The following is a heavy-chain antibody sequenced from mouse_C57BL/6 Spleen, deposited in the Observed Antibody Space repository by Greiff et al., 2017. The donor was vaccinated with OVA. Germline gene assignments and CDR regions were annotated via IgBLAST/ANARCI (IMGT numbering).Heavy chain of an antibody. V-gene: IGHV1-26*01. Sequence: EVQLQQSGPELVKPGASVKISCKASGYTFTDYYMNWVKQSHGKSLEWIGDINPNNGGTSYNQKFKGKATLTVDKSSSTAYMELRSLTSEDSAVYYCARLGLGGAMDYWGQGTSVTVSS. CDR2: INPNNGGT. CDR3: ARLGLGGAMDY. J-gene: IGHJ4*01. CDR1: GYTFTDYY.